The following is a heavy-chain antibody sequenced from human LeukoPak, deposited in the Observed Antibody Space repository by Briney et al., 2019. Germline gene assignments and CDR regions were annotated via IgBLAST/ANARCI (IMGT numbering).Heavy chain of an antibody. CDR3: AKDYPYYYGSGSYYRTYHDAFDI. CDR1: GFTFSSYA. D-gene: IGHD3-10*01. CDR2: ISGSGGST. V-gene: IGHV3-23*01. Sequence: GGSLRLSCAASGFTFSSYAMSWVRQAPGKRLEWVSAISGSGGSTYYADSVKGRFTISRDNSKNTLYLQMNSLRAEDTAVYYCAKDYPYYYGSGSYYRTYHDAFDIWGQGTMVTVSS. J-gene: IGHJ3*02.